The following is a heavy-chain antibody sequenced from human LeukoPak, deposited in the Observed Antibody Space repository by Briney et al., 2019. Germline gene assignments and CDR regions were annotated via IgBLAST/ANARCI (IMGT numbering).Heavy chain of an antibody. D-gene: IGHD6-19*01. CDR2: INPNSGGT. V-gene: IGHV1-2*02. Sequence: GASVKVSCKASGYTFTGYYMHWVRQAPGQGLEWMGWINPNSGGTNYAQKFQGRVTMTRDTSISTAYMELSRLRSDDTAVYYCARVGISSGWYGGGYDYWGQGTLVTVSS. CDR1: GYTFTGYY. J-gene: IGHJ4*02. CDR3: ARVGISSGWYGGGYDY.